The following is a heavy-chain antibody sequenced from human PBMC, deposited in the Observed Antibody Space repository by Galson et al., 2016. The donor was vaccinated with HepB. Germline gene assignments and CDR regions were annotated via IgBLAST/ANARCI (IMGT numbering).Heavy chain of an antibody. CDR3: AREGLEVGVLAWGPKRRGAGYFQH. V-gene: IGHV4-61*01. Sequence: SETLSLTCTVSGGSVRTENYYWHWIRQRPGKELEWIGFVYYSGNTNYNPSLESRATLSLDTSRNQLSLRLTSVTAADTAIYYCAREGLEVGVLAWGPKRRGAGYFQHWGLGTLVTVSS. CDR1: GGSVRTENYY. D-gene: IGHD3-16*01. J-gene: IGHJ1*01. CDR2: VYYSGNT.